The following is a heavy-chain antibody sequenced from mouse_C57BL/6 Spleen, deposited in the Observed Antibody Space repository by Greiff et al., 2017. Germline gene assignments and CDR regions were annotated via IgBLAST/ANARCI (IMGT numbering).Heavy chain of an antibody. J-gene: IGHJ4*01. CDR2: INPNNGGT. CDR3: TRRYYDAMDY. D-gene: IGHD1-1*02. Sequence: EVQLQQPGPELVKPGASVPIPCKASGYTFTDYNMDWVKQSPGKSLEWIGDINPNNGGTIYNQKFKGKATLTVDKPSSTAYMGLRSLTSEDTEVYYWTRRYYDAMDYWGQGTSVTVSA. V-gene: IGHV1-18*01. CDR1: GYTFTDYN.